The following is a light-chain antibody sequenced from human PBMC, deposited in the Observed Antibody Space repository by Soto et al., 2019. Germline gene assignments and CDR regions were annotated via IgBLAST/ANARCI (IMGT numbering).Light chain of an antibody. CDR1: SSDVGGYNY. V-gene: IGLV2-8*01. Sequence: QSALTQPPSASGSPGQSVTISCTGTSSDVGGYNYVSWYQQHPGKAPKLLIYDVTHRPSGVPDRFSGSKSGNTASLTVSGLQAEDEADYYCSSYVGTKNVVFGGGTQLTVL. CDR2: DVT. J-gene: IGLJ2*01. CDR3: SSYVGTKNVV.